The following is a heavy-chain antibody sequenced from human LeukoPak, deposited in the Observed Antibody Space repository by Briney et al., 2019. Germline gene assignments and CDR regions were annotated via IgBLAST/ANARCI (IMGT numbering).Heavy chain of an antibody. Sequence: ASVKVSCKASGYTFTSYGISWVRQAPGQRLEWMGWISAYNGNTNYAQKLQGRVTVTTDTSTSTAYMELRSLRSDDTAVYYCARGPSLLWFGELPFDYWGQGTLVTVSS. J-gene: IGHJ4*02. D-gene: IGHD3-10*01. V-gene: IGHV1-18*01. CDR2: ISAYNGNT. CDR3: ARGPSLLWFGELPFDY. CDR1: GYTFTSYG.